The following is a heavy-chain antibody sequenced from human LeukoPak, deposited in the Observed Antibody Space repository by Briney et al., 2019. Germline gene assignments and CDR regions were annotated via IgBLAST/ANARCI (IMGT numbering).Heavy chain of an antibody. Sequence: GESLKISCKGSGYSFTSYWIGWVRQMPGKGLEWIGIIYPGDSDTRYSPSFQGQVTISADKSISTAYLQWSSLKASDTAMYYCASTSSGYYVNFQHWGQGTLVTVSS. D-gene: IGHD3-22*01. V-gene: IGHV5-51*01. CDR1: GYSFTSYW. CDR2: IYPGDSDT. J-gene: IGHJ1*01. CDR3: ASTSSGYYVNFQH.